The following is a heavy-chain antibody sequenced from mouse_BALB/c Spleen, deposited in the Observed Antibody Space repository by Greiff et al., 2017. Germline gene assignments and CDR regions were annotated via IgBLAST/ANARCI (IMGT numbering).Heavy chain of an antibody. CDR3: ARRPYYGNYVAMDY. V-gene: IGHV1-80*01. J-gene: IGHJ4*01. D-gene: IGHD2-10*01. Sequence: QVQLQQSGPELVKPGASVKMSCKASGYTFTSYVMHWVKQKPGQGLEWIGQIYPGDGDTNYNGKFKGKATLTADKSSSTAYMQLSSLTSEDSAVYFCARRPYYGNYVAMDYWGQGTSVTVSS. CDR1: GYTFTSYV. CDR2: IYPGDGDT.